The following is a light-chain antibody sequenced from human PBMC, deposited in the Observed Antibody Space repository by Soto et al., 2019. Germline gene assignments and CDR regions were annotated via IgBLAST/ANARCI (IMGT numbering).Light chain of an antibody. J-gene: IGLJ1*01. CDR3: TSYTSNTALV. CDR1: SSDIGSHDY. V-gene: IGLV2-14*01. Sequence: QSVPTQPASVSGSPGQSITISCTGTSSDIGSHDYVSWYQHHPGKAPKLIIYEVTNRPSGVSDRFSGSKSGSTASLTISGLQAEDEADYHRTSYTSNTALVFGTGTKVTVL. CDR2: EVT.